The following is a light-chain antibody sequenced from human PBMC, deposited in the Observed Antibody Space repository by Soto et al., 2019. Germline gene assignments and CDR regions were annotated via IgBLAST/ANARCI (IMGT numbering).Light chain of an antibody. CDR2: GAS. Sequence: EILLTQSQATLSVSPGARATLSCRASQSVSSNLAWYQQKPGQAPRLLIYGASTRATGIPDRFIGSGSGTDFTLTSSSLEPEDFAVYYCQQYGSSPPFGQGTRLEIK. V-gene: IGKV3-20*01. J-gene: IGKJ5*01. CDR1: QSVSSN. CDR3: QQYGSSPP.